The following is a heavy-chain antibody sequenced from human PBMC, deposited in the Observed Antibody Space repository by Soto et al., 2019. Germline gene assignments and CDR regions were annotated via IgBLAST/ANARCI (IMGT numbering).Heavy chain of an antibody. V-gene: IGHV4-34*01. J-gene: IGHJ4*02. CDR2: INHSGST. D-gene: IGHD2-2*01. CDR3: ARGIGYCSSTSCGFDY. CDR1: GGSFSGYY. Sequence: SETLSLTCAVYGGSFSGYYWSWTRQPPGKGLEWIGEINHSGSTNYNPSLKSRVTISVDMSKNQFSLKLSSVTAADTAVYYCARGIGYCSSTSCGFDYWGQGTLVTVSS.